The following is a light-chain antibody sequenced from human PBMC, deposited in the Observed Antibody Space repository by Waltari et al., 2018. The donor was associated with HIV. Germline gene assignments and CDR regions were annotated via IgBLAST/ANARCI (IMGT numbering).Light chain of an antibody. CDR2: EDS. Sequence: NFILTQSHSVSESPGQPVTISCTRSSGGIGSTYIQWYQQRPGRSPDTVIYEDSQRPSGVPNRFSGSVDSSSNSASLTISGLKTEDEADYFCQSYDGTTVVFGGGTRLTVL. J-gene: IGLJ2*01. V-gene: IGLV6-57*01. CDR1: SGGIGSTY. CDR3: QSYDGTTVV.